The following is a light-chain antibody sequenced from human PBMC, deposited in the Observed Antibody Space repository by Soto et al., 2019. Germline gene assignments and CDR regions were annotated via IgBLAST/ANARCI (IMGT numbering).Light chain of an antibody. V-gene: IGKV1-39*01. CDR1: QSISTY. CDR2: AAS. CDR3: QQHNSSPWT. Sequence: DIQMTQSPSSLSASVGDRVTITCRASQSISTYLNWYQQKPGQAPKLLIHAASSLQSGVPSRFSGSGSGTDFTLTISSLQPEDFATYYCQQHNSSPWTFGQGTKVEI. J-gene: IGKJ1*01.